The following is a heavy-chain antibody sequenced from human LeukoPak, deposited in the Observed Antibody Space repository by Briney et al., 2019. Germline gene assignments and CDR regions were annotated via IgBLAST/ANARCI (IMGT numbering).Heavy chain of an antibody. CDR3: ARDPLDYYDSSGYARLDY. CDR1: GFTFSSYS. CDR2: ISSSSSTI. Sequence: GGSLRLSCAASGFTFSSYSMNWVRQAPGKGLEWVSYISSSSSTIYYADSVKGRFTISRDNAKNSLYLQMNSPRAEDTAVYYCARDPLDYYDSSGYARLDYWGQGTLVTVSS. D-gene: IGHD3-22*01. J-gene: IGHJ4*02. V-gene: IGHV3-48*01.